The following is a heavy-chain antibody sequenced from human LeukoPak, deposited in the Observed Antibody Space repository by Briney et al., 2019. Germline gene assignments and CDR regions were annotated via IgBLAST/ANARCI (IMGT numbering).Heavy chain of an antibody. CDR1: GFTFSSYG. V-gene: IGHV3-23*01. D-gene: IGHD3-22*01. Sequence: GGSLRLSCAASGFTFSSYGMSWVRQAPGKGLEWVSDISGNGGSTYYADSVKGRFTISRDNSKNTVYLEMSSLRAEDTAVYYCAKGFYDSSGYYYVHSFDHWGQGTLVTVSS. CDR3: AKGFYDSSGYYYVHSFDH. J-gene: IGHJ4*02. CDR2: ISGNGGST.